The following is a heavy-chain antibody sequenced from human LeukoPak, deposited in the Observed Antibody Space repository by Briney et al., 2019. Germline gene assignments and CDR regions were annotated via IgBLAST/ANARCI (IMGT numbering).Heavy chain of an antibody. D-gene: IGHD4-17*01. V-gene: IGHV3-74*01. CDR1: GFTFDDYA. CDR2: IANDGGGT. CDR3: ARGLGNYGY. J-gene: IGHJ4*02. Sequence: GGSLRLSCAASGFTFDDYAMTWVRQAPGKGLVWVSRIANDGGGTDYADSVQGRFTISRDNAKNTLYLQLNSLRAEDTAVYYCARGLGNYGYWGQGTLVTVSS.